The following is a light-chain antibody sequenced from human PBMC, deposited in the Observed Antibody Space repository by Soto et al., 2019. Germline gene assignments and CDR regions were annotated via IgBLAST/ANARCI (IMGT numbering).Light chain of an antibody. CDR3: RQSATSPRT. CDR1: QTVGNNY. V-gene: IGKV3-20*01. CDR2: GAS. Sequence: EVVLTQSPGTLSLSPGERATLSCRASQTVGNNYLDWYQQKPGQAPRLLIYGASSRATVIPDRFSGSGSGTDFTLTISRLEPEDFVVYYCRQSATSPRTFGQGTKV. J-gene: IGKJ1*01.